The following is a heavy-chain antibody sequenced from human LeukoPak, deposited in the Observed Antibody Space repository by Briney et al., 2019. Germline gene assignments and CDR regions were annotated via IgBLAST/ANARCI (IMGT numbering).Heavy chain of an antibody. Sequence: PSETLSLTCTVSGGSISSGGYYWSWIRQHPGKGLEWIGYIYNSGSTKYNPSLKSRVTISVDTSKNQFSLELSSVTAADTAVYYCARRLPQAVAFDYWGQGTLVTVSS. CDR1: GGSISSGGYY. CDR3: ARRLPQAVAFDY. V-gene: IGHV4-61*08. CDR2: IYNSGST. J-gene: IGHJ4*02.